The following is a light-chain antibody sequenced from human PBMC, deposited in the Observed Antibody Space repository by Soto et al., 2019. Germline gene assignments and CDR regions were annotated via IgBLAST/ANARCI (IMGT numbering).Light chain of an antibody. V-gene: IGLV3-21*02. CDR1: NIGVKC. Sequence: SYELTQPPSVSVAPGQTAKITCGGENIGVKCVNWYLQKPGQAPVLVVYDDSDRPSGIPERFSGSNSNDGATLTISRVEAGDEADYYCQVWDTYVDHGVFGGGTKVTVL. CDR3: QVWDTYVDHGV. J-gene: IGLJ3*02. CDR2: DDS.